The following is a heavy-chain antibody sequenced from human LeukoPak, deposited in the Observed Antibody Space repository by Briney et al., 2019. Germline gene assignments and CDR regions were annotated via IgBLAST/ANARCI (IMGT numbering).Heavy chain of an antibody. Sequence: ASVKVSCKASGGTFSSYAISWVRQAPGQGLEWMGRIIPILGIANYAQKFQGRVTITADKSTSTAYMELSSLRSEDTAVYYCAREPESGIHADYWGQGTLVTVSS. CDR3: AREPESGIHADY. V-gene: IGHV1-69*04. J-gene: IGHJ4*02. CDR2: IIPILGIA. CDR1: GGTFSSYA.